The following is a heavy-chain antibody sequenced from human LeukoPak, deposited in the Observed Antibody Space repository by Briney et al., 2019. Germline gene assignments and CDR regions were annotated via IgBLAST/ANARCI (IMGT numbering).Heavy chain of an antibody. CDR3: ARDPMRWTTFNDAFDI. CDR1: GGSISSSNW. Sequence: PSETLSLTRAVSGGSISSSNWWSWVRQPPGKGLEWIGEIYHSGSTNYNPSLKSRVTISVDKSKNQFSLKLSSVTAADTAVYYCARDPMRWTTFNDAFDIWGQGTMVTVSS. J-gene: IGHJ3*02. D-gene: IGHD5-24*01. CDR2: IYHSGST. V-gene: IGHV4-4*02.